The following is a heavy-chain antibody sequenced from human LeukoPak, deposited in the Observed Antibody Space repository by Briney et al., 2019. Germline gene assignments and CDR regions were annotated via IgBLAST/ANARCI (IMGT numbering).Heavy chain of an antibody. J-gene: IGHJ4*02. CDR3: ARSTMGARRRYDY. CDR1: GDTFTTYD. Sequence: ASVKVSCKASGDTFTTYDANWVRQATGQGLEWMGWMNPNSGNTGYAQNFQGRVTMTMNTSITTAYMELTSLTSEDTAVYYCARSTMGARRRYDYWGLGTLVTVSS. V-gene: IGHV1-8*01. CDR2: MNPNSGNT. D-gene: IGHD3-10*01.